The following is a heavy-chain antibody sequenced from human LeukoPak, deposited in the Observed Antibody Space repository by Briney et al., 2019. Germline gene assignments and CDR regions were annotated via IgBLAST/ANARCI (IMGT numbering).Heavy chain of an antibody. J-gene: IGHJ4*02. CDR1: GYRFTSYW. CDR3: ARQTIPDYYGSGSYYDG. Sequence: GESLKISCKGSGYRFTSYWIGWVRPMPGKGLEWMGIIYPGDSDTRYSPSFQGQVTISADKSISTAYLQWSSLKASDTAMYYCARQTIPDYYGSGSYYDGWGQGTLVTVSS. D-gene: IGHD3-10*01. V-gene: IGHV5-51*01. CDR2: IYPGDSDT.